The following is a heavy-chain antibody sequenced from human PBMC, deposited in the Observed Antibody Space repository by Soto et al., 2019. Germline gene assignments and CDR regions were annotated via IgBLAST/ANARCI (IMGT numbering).Heavy chain of an antibody. CDR1: GFTFSSYT. D-gene: IGHD3-9*01. V-gene: IGHV3-30-3*01. J-gene: IGHJ5*02. CDR3: ARDSGTPLSGQFWADNCFDP. CDR2: ISYDGYNS. Sequence: QVQLVESGGGVVQPGRSLRLSCAASGFTFSSYTMHWVRQAPGRGLEWVAVISYDGYNSYYTDSVKGRVTISRDNSKNALYLQMNSLGTEDTAVYYCARDSGTPLSGQFWADNCFDPWGQGTLVIVSS.